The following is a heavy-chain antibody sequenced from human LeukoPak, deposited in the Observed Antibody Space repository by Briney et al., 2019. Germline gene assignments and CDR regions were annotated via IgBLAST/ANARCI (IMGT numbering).Heavy chain of an antibody. J-gene: IGHJ3*02. CDR1: GGSISSYY. D-gene: IGHD2-15*01. CDR2: IYTSGST. Sequence: SETLSLTCTVSGGSISSYYWSRIRQPAGKGLEWIGRIYTSGSTNYNPSLKSRVTMSVDTSKNQFSLKLSSVTAADTAVYYCASSTVVTSEYAFDIWGQGTMVTVSS. CDR3: ASSTVVTSEYAFDI. V-gene: IGHV4-4*07.